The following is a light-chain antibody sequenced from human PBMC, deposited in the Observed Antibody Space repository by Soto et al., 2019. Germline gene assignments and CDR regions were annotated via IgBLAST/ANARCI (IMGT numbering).Light chain of an antibody. CDR1: QSVSSS. Sequence: EIVMTQSPATLSVSPGERATLSCRASQSVSSSLAWYQQKPGQAPRLLIYGASTRATGIPARFSGSGSGTECTLTISSLQSEDFAVYYCQKYNEWAYTFGQGTKLEIK. J-gene: IGKJ2*01. V-gene: IGKV3-15*01. CDR3: QKYNEWAYT. CDR2: GAS.